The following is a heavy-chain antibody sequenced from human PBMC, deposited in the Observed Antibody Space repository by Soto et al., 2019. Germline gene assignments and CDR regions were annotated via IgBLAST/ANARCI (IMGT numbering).Heavy chain of an antibody. CDR1: GGSISSGGNY. D-gene: IGHD3-10*01. J-gene: IGHJ5*02. CDR3: ARESGNYNWFDP. Sequence: QVQLQESGPGLVKPSQTLSLTCTVSGGSISSGGNYWTWIRQHPGKGLEWIGYIYYSGSTYYNPSLKSRLTISVDTSKNQCSLKLSSVTAADTAVYYCARESGNYNWFDPWGQGTLVTVSS. CDR2: IYYSGST. V-gene: IGHV4-31*03.